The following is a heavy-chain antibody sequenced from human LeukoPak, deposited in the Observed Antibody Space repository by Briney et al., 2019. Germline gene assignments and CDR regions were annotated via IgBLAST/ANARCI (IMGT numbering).Heavy chain of an antibody. CDR3: ARVVWELTVSTYSSSWYALSDYYYYMDV. V-gene: IGHV4-39*07. J-gene: IGHJ6*03. Sequence: PSETLSLTCTVSGGSISSSSYYWGWIRQPPGKGLEWIGSIYYSGSTYYNPSLKSRVTISVDTSKNQFSLKLSSVTAADTAVYYCARVVWELTVSTYSSSWYALSDYYYYMDVWGKGTTVTVSS. CDR1: GGSISSSSYY. D-gene: IGHD6-13*01. CDR2: IYYSGST.